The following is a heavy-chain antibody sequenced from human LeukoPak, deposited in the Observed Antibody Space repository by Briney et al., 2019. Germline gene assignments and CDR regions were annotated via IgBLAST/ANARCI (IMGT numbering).Heavy chain of an antibody. CDR1: GGTFSGYA. Sequence: SVKVSCKASGGTFSGYAISWVRQAPGQGLEWMGGIIPIFGTANYAQKFQGRVTITTDESTSTAYMELSSLRSEDTAVYYCARGVGAVAYFDYWGQGTLITVSS. CDR3: ARGVGAVAYFDY. D-gene: IGHD1-26*01. J-gene: IGHJ4*02. CDR2: IIPIFGTA. V-gene: IGHV1-69*05.